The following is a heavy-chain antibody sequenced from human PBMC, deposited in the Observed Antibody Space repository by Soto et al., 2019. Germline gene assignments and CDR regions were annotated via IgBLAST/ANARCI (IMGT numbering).Heavy chain of an antibody. CDR3: ATQQLAAAIDY. D-gene: IGHD6-13*01. V-gene: IGHV4-59*01. Sequence: SETLSLTCTVSGGSISSYYWSWIRQPPGKGLEWIGYIYYSGSTNYNPSLKSRVTISVDTSKNQFSLKLSSVTAADTAVYYCATQQLAAAIDYWGQGTLVTVS. J-gene: IGHJ4*02. CDR1: GGSISSYY. CDR2: IYYSGST.